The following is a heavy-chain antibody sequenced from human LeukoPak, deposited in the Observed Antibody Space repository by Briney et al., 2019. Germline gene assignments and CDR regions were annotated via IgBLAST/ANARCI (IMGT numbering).Heavy chain of an antibody. Sequence: SQTLSLTCTVSGDSLSSGDYYWGWVRQHAGRGLGWLGRIYTSGSTNYKPSLKRRVTISVDTSKNQFSLTLTSVPAADTAVYYCARGPYKYDGSGVCDLWGQGTIVTVSS. V-gene: IGHV4-61*02. CDR3: ARGPYKYDGSGVCDL. J-gene: IGHJ3*01. CDR2: IYTSGST. D-gene: IGHD3-22*01. CDR1: GDSLSSGDYY.